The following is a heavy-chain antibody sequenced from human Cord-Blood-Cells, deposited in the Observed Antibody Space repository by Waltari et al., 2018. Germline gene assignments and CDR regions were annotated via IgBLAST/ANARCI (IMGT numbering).Heavy chain of an antibody. V-gene: IGHV1-2*04. D-gene: IGHD3-9*01. J-gene: IGHJ4*02. CDR1: GYTFTAYY. CDR3: ARSYDILTGYFDY. CDR2: INPNSGGT. Sequence: QVQLVQSGAAVKKPGASVKVSCKASGYTFTAYYMHLVRQAPGQGLEWMGWINPNSGGTNYAQKFQGWVTMTRDTSISTAYMELSRLRSDDTAVYYCARSYDILTGYFDYWGQGTLVTVSS.